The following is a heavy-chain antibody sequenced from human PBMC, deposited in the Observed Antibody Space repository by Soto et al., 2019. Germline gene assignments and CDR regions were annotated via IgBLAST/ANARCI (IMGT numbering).Heavy chain of an antibody. CDR3: ASSPHKDSRPDY. D-gene: IGHD3-22*01. CDR2: IKYDGSEK. CDR1: GFTFTRHG. Sequence: PGGSLRLSCAASGFTFTRHGMSWVRQAPGRGLEWMANIKYDGSEKYYVDSVKGRLTISRDNAKNSLYLQMNSLRAEDTAVYYCASSPHKDSRPDYWGQGTLVTVFS. J-gene: IGHJ4*02. V-gene: IGHV3-7*03.